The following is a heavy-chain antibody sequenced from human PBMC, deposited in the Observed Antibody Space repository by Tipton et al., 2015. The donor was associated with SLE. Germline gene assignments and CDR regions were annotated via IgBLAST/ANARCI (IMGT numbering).Heavy chain of an antibody. CDR2: IHGDGTTT. V-gene: IGHV3-74*01. CDR3: ARDWGFPDSFNI. D-gene: IGHD3-16*01. Sequence: SLRLSCVASGFTFGPFWMHWVRQVPGEGLVWVSHIHGDGTTTNYADSVKGRFTISRDNAKNTLYLQMNSLRAEDTAVYYCARDWGFPDSFNIWGQGTMVTVSS. J-gene: IGHJ3*02. CDR1: GFTFGPFW.